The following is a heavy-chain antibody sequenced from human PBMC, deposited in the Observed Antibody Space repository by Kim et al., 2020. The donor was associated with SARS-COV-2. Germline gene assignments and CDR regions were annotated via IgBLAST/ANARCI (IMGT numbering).Heavy chain of an antibody. D-gene: IGHD6-19*01. Sequence: GGSLRLSCAASGFTFSSYGMHWVRQAPGKGLEWVAVISYDGSNKYYADSVKGRFTISRDNSKNTLYLQMNSLRAEDTAVYYCAKIAVAGRELVDYWGQGT. CDR2: ISYDGSNK. V-gene: IGHV3-30*18. CDR3: AKIAVAGRELVDY. CDR1: GFTFSSYG. J-gene: IGHJ4*02.